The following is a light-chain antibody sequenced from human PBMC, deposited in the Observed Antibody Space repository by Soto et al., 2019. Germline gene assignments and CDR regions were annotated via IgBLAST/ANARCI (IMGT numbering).Light chain of an antibody. CDR2: AAS. V-gene: IGKV1-9*01. Sequence: IKLSQSPSSLSASVGDRVTITCRASQGISSYLAWYQQKPGKAPKLLIYAASTLQSGVPSRFSGSGSGTDFTLTISSLQPEDFATYYCQQLNSYPPTFGGGTKVDI. CDR1: QGISSY. CDR3: QQLNSYPPT. J-gene: IGKJ4*01.